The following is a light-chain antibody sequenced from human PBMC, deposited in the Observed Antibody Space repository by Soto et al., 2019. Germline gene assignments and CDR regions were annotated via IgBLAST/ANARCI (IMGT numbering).Light chain of an antibody. CDR1: QSGFSSY. CDR2: GAS. Sequence: EIVLTQSPATLSLSPGEGATLSCRASQSGFSSYLAWFQQRPGQAPRLLIYGASTRATGIPDRFSGSGSGRDFTLTISRLEPEDFAVYYCHQYGSSPWTLGQGTKVEIK. V-gene: IGKV3-20*01. CDR3: HQYGSSPWT. J-gene: IGKJ1*01.